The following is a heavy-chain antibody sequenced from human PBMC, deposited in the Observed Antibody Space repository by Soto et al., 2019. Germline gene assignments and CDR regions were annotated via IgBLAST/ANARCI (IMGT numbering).Heavy chain of an antibody. CDR1: GFPFNTFG. V-gene: IGHV3-30*18. J-gene: IGHJ4*02. D-gene: IGHD2-2*01. Sequence: PGASLRLSCAASGFPFNTFGMHWVRHAPGKGLEWVAVMSYDGSDKYYSDSVRGRFTISRDNSMNTLYLQMNSLRTEDTAVYYCAKSPNFYCSSYHCYKYYFDYWGQGP. CDR3: AKSPNFYCSSYHCYKYYFDY. CDR2: MSYDGSDK.